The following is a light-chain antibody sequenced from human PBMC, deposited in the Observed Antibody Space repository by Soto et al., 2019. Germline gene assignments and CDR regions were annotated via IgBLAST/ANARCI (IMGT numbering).Light chain of an antibody. J-gene: IGLJ2*01. Sequence: QSVLTQPPSVSGAPGQRVTISCTGSSSNIGAGYDVHWYQQLPGTAPKLLIYGNSNRPSGVPDRFSGSKSGTSASLAITGLQAEDEADYSCQSYDSSLSGLFGGGTKVTVL. CDR1: SSNIGAGYD. CDR3: QSYDSSLSGL. CDR2: GNS. V-gene: IGLV1-40*01.